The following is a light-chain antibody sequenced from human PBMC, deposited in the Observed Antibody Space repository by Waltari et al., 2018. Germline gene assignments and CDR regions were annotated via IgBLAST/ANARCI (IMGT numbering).Light chain of an antibody. V-gene: IGLV10-54*04. CDR3: SAWDDGLKVYV. J-gene: IGLJ1*01. CDR1: GDNVGKHG. CDR2: RND. Sequence: QAGLTQPPSVSKGLAQTATLTCTGNGDNVGKHGATWLQQFRGHPPRLLSYRNDNRPSGIYQRFTASRSGNTASLTVPGLKPEDEADYYCSAWDDGLKVYVFGPGTKVTVL.